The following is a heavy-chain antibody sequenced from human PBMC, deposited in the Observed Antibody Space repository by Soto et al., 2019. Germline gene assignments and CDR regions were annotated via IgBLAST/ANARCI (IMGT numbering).Heavy chain of an antibody. CDR3: ARSRTTVVDY. CDR1: GYSFTSYD. D-gene: IGHD4-17*01. V-gene: IGHV1-8*01. J-gene: IGHJ4*02. CDR2: MNPNSGNT. Sequence: ASVKISCKASGYSFTSYDINWVRQATGQGLEWMGWMNPNSGNTGQPQRFQGRVTMTRNTSISTAYMELSNLYSDDTAVYYCARSRTTVVDYWGQGTQVTVSS.